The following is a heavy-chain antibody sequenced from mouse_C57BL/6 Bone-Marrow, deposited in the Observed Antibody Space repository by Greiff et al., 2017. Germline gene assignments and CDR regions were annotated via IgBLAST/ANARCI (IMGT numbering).Heavy chain of an antibody. CDR1: GYTFTSYW. D-gene: IGHD4-1*01. Sequence: QVQLQQSGAELVKPGASVKLSCKASGYTFTSYWMQWVKQRPGQGLEWIGEIDPSDSYTNYNQKFKGKATLTVDTSSSTAYMQLSSLTSEDSAVYYCATPNWDEAMDYWGQGTSVTVSS. CDR3: ATPNWDEAMDY. CDR2: IDPSDSYT. V-gene: IGHV1-50*01. J-gene: IGHJ4*01.